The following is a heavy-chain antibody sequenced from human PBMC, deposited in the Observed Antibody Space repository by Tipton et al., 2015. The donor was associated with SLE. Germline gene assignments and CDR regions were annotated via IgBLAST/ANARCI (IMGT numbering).Heavy chain of an antibody. CDR2: LYYSGTT. CDR1: GGSVSSGAFY. CDR3: ASLVGVSTSGAFDL. V-gene: IGHV4-39*07. Sequence: TLSLTCTVSGGSVSSGAFYWGWIRQPPGKGLEWIGSLYYSGTTYYNTSLKSRVTISIDTSKNQFSPKLTSAAAADTAMYYCASLVGVSTSGAFDLWGQGTMVTVSS. J-gene: IGHJ3*01. D-gene: IGHD1-26*01.